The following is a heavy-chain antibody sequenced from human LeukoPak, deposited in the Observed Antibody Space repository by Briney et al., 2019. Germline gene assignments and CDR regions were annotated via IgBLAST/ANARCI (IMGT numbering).Heavy chain of an antibody. V-gene: IGHV3-23*01. J-gene: IGHJ4*02. CDR3: AKGGSLYYYGSGSPFY. CDR2: ISGSGGST. Sequence: GGSLRLSCAASGFTFSSYAMSWVRQAPGKGPEWVSAISGSGGSTYYADSVKGRFTISRDNSKNTLYLQMNSLRAEDTAVYYCAKGGSLYYYGSGSPFYWGQGTLVTVSS. CDR1: GFTFSSYA. D-gene: IGHD3-10*01.